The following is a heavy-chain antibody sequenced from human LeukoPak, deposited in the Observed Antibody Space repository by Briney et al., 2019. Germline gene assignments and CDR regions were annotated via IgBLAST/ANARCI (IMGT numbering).Heavy chain of an antibody. J-gene: IGHJ6*02. D-gene: IGHD6-19*01. CDR3: ARDTSAWRYGMDV. CDR2: IKQDGSEK. V-gene: IGHV3-7*01. Sequence: GGSLSLSCEASGFTFSSYWMSWVRQAPGKGLEWVAIIKQDGSEKDYVDSVTGRFTISRDNAKNSLYLQMNSLRDEDTAVYYCARDTSAWRYGMDVWGQGTTVTVSS. CDR1: GFTFSSYW.